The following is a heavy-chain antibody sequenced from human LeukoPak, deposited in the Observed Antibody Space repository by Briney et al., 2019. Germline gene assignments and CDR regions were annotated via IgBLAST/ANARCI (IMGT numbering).Heavy chain of an antibody. CDR2: IRYDGGKK. CDR1: GFTFSTFG. D-gene: IGHD2-21*02. V-gene: IGHV3-30*02. J-gene: IGHJ6*03. Sequence: GGSLRLSCAASGFTFSTFGMHWVRQAPGKGLEWVAFIRYDGGKKHYADSVKGRFTIARDNSKNTVYLQMNSLRGEDTAVYYCARGDPENYYYYYMDVWGKGTTVTVSS. CDR3: ARGDPENYYYYYMDV.